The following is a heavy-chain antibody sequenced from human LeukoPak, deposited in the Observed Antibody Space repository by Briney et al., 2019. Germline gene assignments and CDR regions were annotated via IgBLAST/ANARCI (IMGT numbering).Heavy chain of an antibody. J-gene: IGHJ6*03. V-gene: IGHV4-59*01. CDR3: ARDAPAWSGYFSGYYYYYMDV. Sequence: PSETLSLTCTVSGGSISSYYWSWIRRPPGKGLEWIGYIYYSGSTNYNPSLKSRVTISVDTSKNQFSLKLSSVTAADTAVYYCARDAPAWSGYFSGYYYYYMDVWGKGTTVTVSS. CDR2: IYYSGST. D-gene: IGHD3-3*01. CDR1: GGSISSYY.